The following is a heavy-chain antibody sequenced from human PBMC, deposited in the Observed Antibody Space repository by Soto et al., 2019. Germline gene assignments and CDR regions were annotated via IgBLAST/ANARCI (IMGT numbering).Heavy chain of an antibody. CDR2: IYYSGST. V-gene: IGHV4-31*03. CDR3: AREAYASPDYGMDV. D-gene: IGHD2-21*01. J-gene: IGHJ6*02. Sequence: QVQLQESGPGLVKPSQTLSLTCTVSGGSISSGGYYWSWIRQHPGKALEWIGYIYYSGSTYYNPSLKSRVTISVDTSKNQFSLKLSSVTAADTAVYYCAREAYASPDYGMDVWGQGTTVTVSS. CDR1: GGSISSGGYY.